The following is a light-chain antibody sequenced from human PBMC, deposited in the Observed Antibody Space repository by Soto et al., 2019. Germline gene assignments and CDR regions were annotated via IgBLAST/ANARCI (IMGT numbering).Light chain of an antibody. Sequence: EIVLTQSPGPLSLSPGDRATLSCSASQTISNNYLAWYQQRPGQAPRLLIFGANTRATGPPERFSGSGSGKDFTLTISRLEAEDFAGYYCQQNGGAPVTFGPGTKVDMK. J-gene: IGKJ3*01. CDR1: QTISNNY. V-gene: IGKV3-20*01. CDR3: QQNGGAPVT. CDR2: GAN.